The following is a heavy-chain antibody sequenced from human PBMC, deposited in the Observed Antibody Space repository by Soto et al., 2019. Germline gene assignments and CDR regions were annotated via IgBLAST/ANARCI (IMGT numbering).Heavy chain of an antibody. CDR3: ARIYYDSVFDY. V-gene: IGHV4-39*01. Sequence: PSETLSLTCTVSGGSISSSSYYWGWIRQPPGKGLEWIGSIYYSGGTYYNPSLKSRVTISVDTSKNQFSLKLSSVTAADTAVYYCARIYYDSVFDYWGQGTLVTVSS. J-gene: IGHJ4*02. CDR2: IYYSGGT. CDR1: GGSISSSSYY. D-gene: IGHD3-22*01.